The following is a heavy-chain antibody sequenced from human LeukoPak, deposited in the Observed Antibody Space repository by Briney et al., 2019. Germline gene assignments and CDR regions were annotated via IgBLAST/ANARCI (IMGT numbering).Heavy chain of an antibody. Sequence: GASMNCSCNASGHTFTIYPMHWVRQAPGQGLEWMGLINPSGGENRQKKFQERVAITRDKYITTAYMDLSRMTYADTAVYYCARGSKGDGFAHFDYWGQGALATVSS. D-gene: IGHD5-24*01. CDR2: INPSGGE. V-gene: IGHV1-2*02. J-gene: IGHJ4*02. CDR1: GHTFTIYP. CDR3: ARGSKGDGFAHFDY.